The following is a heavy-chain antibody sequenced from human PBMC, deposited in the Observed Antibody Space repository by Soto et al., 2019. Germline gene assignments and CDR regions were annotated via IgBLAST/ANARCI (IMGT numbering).Heavy chain of an antibody. Sequence: ASVKVSCKASGYTIITNDINWVRQASGQGLEWMGWMKPSTGDSGSDPDFQGRITMTRDTATSTAYMELSSLKVEDTAVYYCARGGPAAGFALWGQGSLVTVS. CDR3: ARGGPAAGFAL. D-gene: IGHD6-13*01. V-gene: IGHV1-8*01. CDR1: GYTIITND. CDR2: MKPSTGDS. J-gene: IGHJ5*02.